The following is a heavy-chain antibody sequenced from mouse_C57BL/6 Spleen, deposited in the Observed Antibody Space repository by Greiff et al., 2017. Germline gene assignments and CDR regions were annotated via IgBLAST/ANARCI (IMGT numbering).Heavy chain of an antibody. Sequence: QVQLQQPGAELVKPGASVKLSCKASGYTFTSYWMHWVKQRPGQGLEWIGMIHPTSGSTNYNEKFKSKATLTVDKSSSTAYMQLSSLTSEDSAVYYCARGGSTGTFDYWGQGTTLTVSS. CDR1: GYTFTSYW. V-gene: IGHV1-64*01. CDR3: ARGGSTGTFDY. J-gene: IGHJ2*01. CDR2: IHPTSGST. D-gene: IGHD4-1*02.